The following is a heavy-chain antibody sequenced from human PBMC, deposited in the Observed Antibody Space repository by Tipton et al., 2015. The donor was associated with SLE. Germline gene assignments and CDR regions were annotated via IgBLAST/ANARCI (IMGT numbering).Heavy chain of an antibody. V-gene: IGHV3-7*01. CDR2: MRPDGGER. Sequence: SLRLSCAASGFTFTTYWMTWVRQAPGKGLEWVANMRPDGGERYYVGSVKGRFTISRDNAKNSVFLQMNNLRADDTAVYYCASLTTIFGVVTQDWFDPWGQGALVTVSS. CDR3: ASLTTIFGVVTQDWFDP. J-gene: IGHJ5*02. CDR1: GFTFTTYW. D-gene: IGHD3-3*01.